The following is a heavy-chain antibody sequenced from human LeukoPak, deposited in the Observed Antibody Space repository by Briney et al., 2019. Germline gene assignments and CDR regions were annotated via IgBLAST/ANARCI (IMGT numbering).Heavy chain of an antibody. V-gene: IGHV4-61*05. CDR3: ARVLLWFGDHSGSWFDP. CDR2: IYYSGST. D-gene: IGHD3-10*01. J-gene: IGHJ5*02. Sequence: SSETLSLTCTVSGGSISSSSYYWGWIRQPPGKGLEWIGYIYYSGSTNYNPSLKSRVTISVDTSKNQFSLKLSSVTAADTAVYYCARVLLWFGDHSGSWFDPWGQGTLVTVSS. CDR1: GGSISSSSYY.